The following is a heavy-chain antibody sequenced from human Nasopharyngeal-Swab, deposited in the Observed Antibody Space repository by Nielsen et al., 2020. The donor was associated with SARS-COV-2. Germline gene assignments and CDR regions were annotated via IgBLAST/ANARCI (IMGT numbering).Heavy chain of an antibody. Sequence: GGSLRLSCAASGFTFSSYWMSWVRQAPGKGLEWVANIKQDGSEKYYVDSVKGRFTISRDNAKNSLYLQMNSLRAEDTAVYYCASSIAAPRRYFDYWGQGTLVTVSS. CDR3: ASSIAAPRRYFDY. CDR1: GFTFSSYW. V-gene: IGHV3-7*03. CDR2: IKQDGSEK. D-gene: IGHD6-6*01. J-gene: IGHJ4*02.